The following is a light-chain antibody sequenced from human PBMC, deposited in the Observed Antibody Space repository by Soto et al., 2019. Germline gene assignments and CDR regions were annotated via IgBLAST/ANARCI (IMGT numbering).Light chain of an antibody. CDR1: QSVSSN. CDR3: QQYNNWPLWT. CDR2: GAS. J-gene: IGKJ1*01. V-gene: IGKV3-15*01. Sequence: EIVMTQYPATLSVSPGERATLSCRASQSVSSNLAWYQQKPGQAPRLLIYGASTRATGIPARFSGSGSGTEFTLTISSLQSEDFAVYYCQQYNNWPLWTFGQGTKVDNK.